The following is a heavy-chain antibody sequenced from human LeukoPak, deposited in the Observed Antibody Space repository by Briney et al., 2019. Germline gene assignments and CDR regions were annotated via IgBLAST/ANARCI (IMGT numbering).Heavy chain of an antibody. D-gene: IGHD3-10*01. J-gene: IGHJ5*02. Sequence: SETLSLTCTVSGGSISSYYWSWIRQPPGKGLEWIGYINYSGSTNYNPSLKSRVTISVDTSKNQFSLKLSSVTAADTAVYYCARGIITMVRGAKNWFDPWGQGTLVTVSS. CDR2: INYSGST. CDR3: ARGIITMVRGAKNWFDP. CDR1: GGSISSYY. V-gene: IGHV4-59*08.